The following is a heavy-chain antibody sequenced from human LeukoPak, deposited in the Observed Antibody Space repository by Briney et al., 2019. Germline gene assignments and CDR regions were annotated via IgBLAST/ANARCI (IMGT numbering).Heavy chain of an antibody. CDR1: DVSIRTYY. J-gene: IGHJ4*02. D-gene: IGHD3-9*01. CDR3: ATNKDWAEAD. CDR2: IYYRGDI. Sequence: SETLSLTCSVSDVSIRTYYWSWIRQSPGQGLEWIGNIYYRGDINYNPSLKSRVIISIDTSKNQFSLKVTSLTAADTAVYYCATNKDWAEADWGQGTLVIVSS. V-gene: IGHV4-59*03.